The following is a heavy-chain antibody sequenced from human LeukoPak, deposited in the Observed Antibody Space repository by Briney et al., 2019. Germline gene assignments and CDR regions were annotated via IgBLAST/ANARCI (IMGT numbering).Heavy chain of an antibody. CDR1: GYRFTSDW. CDR2: IYPGDSDT. CDR3: ARKYGSGNQAFDI. J-gene: IGHJ3*02. V-gene: IGHV5-51*01. D-gene: IGHD3-10*01. Sequence: GESLKISCKGSGYRFTSDWIGWVRQMPGKGLEWMGIIYPGDSDTRYSPSFQGQVTISADKSISTAYLQWSGLKASDTAMYYCARKYGSGNQAFDIWGPGTMVTVSS.